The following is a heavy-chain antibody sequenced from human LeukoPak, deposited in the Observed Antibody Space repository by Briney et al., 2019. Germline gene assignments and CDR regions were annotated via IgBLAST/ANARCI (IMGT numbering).Heavy chain of an antibody. Sequence: SETLSLTCTVSGDSMSSYYWTWVRQPPGKGLEWIGYMYYSGSTNYNPSLKSRVTISLDTSNNQFSLKLTSVTAADTAVYYCARAHSSSWYMDYWGQGTLVTVSS. CDR1: GDSMSSYY. CDR3: ARAHSSSWYMDY. CDR2: MYYSGST. D-gene: IGHD6-13*01. J-gene: IGHJ4*02. V-gene: IGHV4-59*01.